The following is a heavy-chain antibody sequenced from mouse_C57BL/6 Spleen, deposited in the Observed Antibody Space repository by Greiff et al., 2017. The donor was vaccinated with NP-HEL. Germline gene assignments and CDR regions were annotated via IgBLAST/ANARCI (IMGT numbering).Heavy chain of an antibody. V-gene: IGHV1-85*01. CDR3: ARPYGSSFHYDY. CDR1: GYTFTSYD. Sequence: VQLQQSGPELVKPGASVKLSCKASGYTFTSYDINWVKQRPGQGLEWIGWIYPRDGKTKYNQKFKGKATLTVDTSSSTAYMKLHSLTSEDSAVYFCARPYGSSFHYDYWGHGTTLTVSS. J-gene: IGHJ2*01. D-gene: IGHD1-1*01. CDR2: IYPRDGKT.